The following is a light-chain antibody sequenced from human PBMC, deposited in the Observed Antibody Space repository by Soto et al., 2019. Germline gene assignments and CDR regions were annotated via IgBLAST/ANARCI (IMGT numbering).Light chain of an antibody. J-gene: IGLJ2*01. Sequence: QSALTQPASVSGSAGQSITISCTGTSSDVGSYNLVSWYQQHPGKAPKLMIYEGSKRPSGVSNRFSGSKSGNTASLTISGRHAEDEADYHCCSYAGSSTLVFGGGTKVTVL. CDR1: SSDVGSYNL. CDR2: EGS. V-gene: IGLV2-23*01. CDR3: CSYAGSSTLV.